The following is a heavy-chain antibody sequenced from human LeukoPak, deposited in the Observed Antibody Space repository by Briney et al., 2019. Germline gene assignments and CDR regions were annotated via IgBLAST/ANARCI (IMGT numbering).Heavy chain of an antibody. V-gene: IGHV3-23*01. CDR3: AKTGQQLVWSLCYFDY. Sequence: GGSLRLSCAASGFTFNSYALSWVRQAPGKGLEWVSAISGSGDDTYYADSVKGRFTISRDTSKNTLPLQMNSLRVEDTAVYYCAKTGQQLVWSLCYFDYWGQGTLVTVSS. J-gene: IGHJ4*02. CDR1: GFTFNSYA. CDR2: ISGSGDDT. D-gene: IGHD6-13*01.